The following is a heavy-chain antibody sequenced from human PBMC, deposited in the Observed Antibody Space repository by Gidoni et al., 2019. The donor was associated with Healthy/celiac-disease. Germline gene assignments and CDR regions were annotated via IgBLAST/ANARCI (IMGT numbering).Heavy chain of an antibody. CDR2: IYWDDDK. J-gene: IGHJ4*02. CDR3: AHRRVGLHFDY. Sequence: HITLKESGPTIVKPTQTLALTFTFSGFLLSTSGVGVGWIRQPPGKTLEWLALIYWDDDKRYSPSLKSRLTITKETSKNQVVLTMTNMDPVETATYYCAHRRVGLHFDYWGQGTLVTVSS. D-gene: IGHD4-17*01. CDR1: GFLLSTSGVG. V-gene: IGHV2-5*02.